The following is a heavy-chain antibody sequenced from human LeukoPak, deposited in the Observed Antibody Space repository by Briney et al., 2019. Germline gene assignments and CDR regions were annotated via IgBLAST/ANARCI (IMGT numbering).Heavy chain of an antibody. D-gene: IGHD1-26*01. J-gene: IGHJ4*02. CDR3: ASSRRVGATT. Sequence: SETLSLTCAVYGGSFSGYYWSWIRQPPGKGLEWIGEINHSGSTNHNPSLKSRVTISVDTSKNQFSLKLSSVTAADTAVYYCASSRRVGATTWGQGTLVTVSS. CDR2: INHSGST. V-gene: IGHV4-34*01. CDR1: GGSFSGYY.